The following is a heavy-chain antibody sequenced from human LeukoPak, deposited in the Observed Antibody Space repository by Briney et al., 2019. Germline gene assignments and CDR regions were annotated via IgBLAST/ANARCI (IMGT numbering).Heavy chain of an antibody. V-gene: IGHV1-18*01. CDR2: ISAYNGNT. CDR1: GYTFTSYG. D-gene: IGHD1-1*01. J-gene: IGHJ6*03. CDR3: ARDRGGRTGTTRYYYMDV. Sequence: GGSLRLSCAASGYTFTSYGISWVRQAPGQGLEWMGWISAYNGNTNYAQKLQGRVTMTTDTSTSTAYMELRSLRSDDTAVYYCARDRGGRTGTTRYYYMDVWGKGTTVTVSS.